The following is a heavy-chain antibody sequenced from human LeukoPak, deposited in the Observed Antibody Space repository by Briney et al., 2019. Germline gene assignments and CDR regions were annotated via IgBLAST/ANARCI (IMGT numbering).Heavy chain of an antibody. V-gene: IGHV3-66*01. J-gene: IGHJ4*02. CDR2: VYSGGNT. Sequence: PGGSLRLSCAASGFTFSSYAMSWVRQAPGKGLKWVSVVYSGGNTYYADSVKGRFTISRDNSKNTLYLQMNSLRAEDTAVYYCAREPPGGGFDYWGQGTLVTVSS. CDR3: AREPPGGGFDY. CDR1: GFTFSSYA. D-gene: IGHD3-16*01.